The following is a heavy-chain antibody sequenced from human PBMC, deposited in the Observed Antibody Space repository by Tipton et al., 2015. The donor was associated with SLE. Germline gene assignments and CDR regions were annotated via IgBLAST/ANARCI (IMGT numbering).Heavy chain of an antibody. Sequence: TLSLTCIVSGGSISSSYWTWIRQSPGKGLEWIGSIYYSGSTYYNPSLKSRVTISVDTSKNQFSLRLSSVTAADTAVYFCARVGGTYGVWWGDEFSGMAVRGQGTTVTVS. V-gene: IGHV4-59*01. D-gene: IGHD1-26*01. CDR3: ARVGGTYGVWWGDEFSGMAV. CDR1: GGSISSSY. CDR2: IYYSGST. J-gene: IGHJ6*02.